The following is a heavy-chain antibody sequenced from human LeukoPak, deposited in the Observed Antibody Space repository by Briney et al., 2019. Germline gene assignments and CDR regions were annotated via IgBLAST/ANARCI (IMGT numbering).Heavy chain of an antibody. CDR1: GYTFTGYY. CDR3: AGSMIVVEAYDY. D-gene: IGHD3-22*01. Sequence: GASVKVSCKDSGYTFTGYYMHWVRQAPGQGLEWMGRINPNSGGTNYAQKFQGRVTMTRDTAISTAYMELSRLRSDDTAVYYCAGSMIVVEAYDYWGQGTLVTVSS. J-gene: IGHJ4*02. V-gene: IGHV1-2*06. CDR2: INPNSGGT.